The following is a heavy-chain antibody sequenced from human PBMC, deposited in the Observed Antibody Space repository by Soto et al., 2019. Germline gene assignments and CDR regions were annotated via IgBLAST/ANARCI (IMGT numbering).Heavy chain of an antibody. V-gene: IGHV3-33*01. CDR3: ASSPARIRYYFDY. J-gene: IGHJ4*02. CDR1: GFTFSSYG. Sequence: GGSLRLSCAASGFTFSSYGMHWVRQAPGKGLEWVAVIWYDGSNKYYADSVKGRFTISRDNSKNTLYLQMNSLRAEDTAVYYCASSPARIRYYFDYWGQGTLVTVSS. CDR2: IWYDGSNK.